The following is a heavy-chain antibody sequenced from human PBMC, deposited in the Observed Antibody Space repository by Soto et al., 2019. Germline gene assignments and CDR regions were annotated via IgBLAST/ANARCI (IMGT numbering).Heavy chain of an antibody. CDR3: ARDPVDSSGDPYDS. J-gene: IGHJ4*02. CDR2: IRYDGSHK. CDR1: GFTFSSYA. Sequence: GGSLRLSCAASGFTFSSYAMHWVRQPPGKGLQWVALIRYDGSHKYYSDSVKGRFTISRDNSENTLYLQMISLRAADTAVYYCARDPVDSSGDPYDSWGQGTLVTVSS. D-gene: IGHD6-19*01. V-gene: IGHV3-30*02.